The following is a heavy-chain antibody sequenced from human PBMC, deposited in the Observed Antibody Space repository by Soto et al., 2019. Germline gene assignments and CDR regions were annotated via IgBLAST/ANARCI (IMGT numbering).Heavy chain of an antibody. Sequence: QEDAVESGGGVVQPGRSLRLSCVATGFIFSNYGMSWVRQAPGKGLEWVALISHDGSQKHYPDSVRGRFTVSRDNSKITLYMQINRLRPEDTAVYYCARDRPVKARSGSLTSWGHGTPVTVSS. CDR3: ARDRPVKARSGSLTS. CDR2: ISHDGSQK. J-gene: IGHJ5*01. CDR1: GFIFSNYG. V-gene: IGHV3-30*03.